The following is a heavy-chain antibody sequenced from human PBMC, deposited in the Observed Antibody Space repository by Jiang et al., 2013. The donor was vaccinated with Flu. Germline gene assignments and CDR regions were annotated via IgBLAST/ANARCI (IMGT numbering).Heavy chain of an antibody. D-gene: IGHD2-2*01. CDR2: IGSKLYGARR. CDR1: GFTFGDYG. CDR3: SRDLVRDVIVIPXGYXDY. Sequence: VQLLESGGGLVQPGRSLRLSCTGSGFTFGDYGLSWFRQAPGKGLEWVGFIGSKLYGARRAYAASVRGRFTISRDDSKSVAYLQMNSLKTEDTALYYCSRDLVRDVIVIPXGYXDYWGQGALVTVSS. J-gene: IGHJ4*02. V-gene: IGHV3-49*03.